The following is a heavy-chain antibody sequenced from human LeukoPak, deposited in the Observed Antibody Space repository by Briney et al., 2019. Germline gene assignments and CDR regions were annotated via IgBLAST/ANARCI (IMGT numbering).Heavy chain of an antibody. J-gene: IGHJ4*02. V-gene: IGHV3-23*01. CDR3: AKAGTGTNMIFDY. Sequence: PGGSQRLSCAASGFTFSNYAMSWVRQAPAKGLEWVSALSSSGGDTFYADSVKGRFTISRDTSKNTLYLQMYGLRAEDTAVYYCAKAGTGTNMIFDYWGQGTLVTVSS. D-gene: IGHD1-1*01. CDR2: LSSSGGDT. CDR1: GFTFSNYA.